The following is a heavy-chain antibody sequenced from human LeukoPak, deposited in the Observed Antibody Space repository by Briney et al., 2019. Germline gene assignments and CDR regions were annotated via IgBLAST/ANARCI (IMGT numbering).Heavy chain of an antibody. V-gene: IGHV5-51*01. D-gene: IGHD6-13*01. CDR2: IYPGDSDT. Sequence: PGDSLKISCKGSGCSFTSYWIGWVRQMPGKGLEWMGIIYPGDSDTRYSPSFQGQVTISADKSISTAYLQWSSLKASDTAMYYCARHGYSSSWYTNWSYYYYMDVWGKGTTVTVSS. CDR1: GCSFTSYW. CDR3: ARHGYSSSWYTNWSYYYYMDV. J-gene: IGHJ6*03.